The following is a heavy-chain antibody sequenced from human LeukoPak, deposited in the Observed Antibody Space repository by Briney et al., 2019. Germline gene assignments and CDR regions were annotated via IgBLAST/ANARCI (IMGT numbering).Heavy chain of an antibody. CDR2: FRGDGGST. CDR1: GFSSYTFG. Sequence: GGSLRLSCAVSGFSSYTFGMSWVRQAPGKGLEWISSFRGDGGSTYYAETVRGRFTISRDKSKNTLYLQMNSLRAEDSAVYFCAKDGYGSGGRWFDPWGRGTLVTVSS. D-gene: IGHD3-10*01. V-gene: IGHV3-23*01. J-gene: IGHJ5*02. CDR3: AKDGYGSGGRWFDP.